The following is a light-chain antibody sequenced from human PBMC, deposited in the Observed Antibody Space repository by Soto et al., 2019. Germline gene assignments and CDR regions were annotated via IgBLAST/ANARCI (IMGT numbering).Light chain of an antibody. J-gene: IGKJ4*01. CDR2: AAS. Sequence: EIVLTQSPGTLSLSPGEGATLSCRASQSVSSNFLAWYQQKPGQAPRLLIYAASSRATGISDRFSGSGSETDFTFTIRRLEPEDFAVYYCQQYGSSPLTFGGGTKV. CDR3: QQYGSSPLT. V-gene: IGKV3-20*01. CDR1: QSVSSNF.